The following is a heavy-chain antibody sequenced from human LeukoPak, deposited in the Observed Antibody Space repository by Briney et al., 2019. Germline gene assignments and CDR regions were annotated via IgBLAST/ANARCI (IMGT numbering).Heavy chain of an antibody. D-gene: IGHD3-10*01. CDR1: GFTFSSYG. CDR3: AKDLATLLWFGDSFDY. CDR2: IRYDGSNK. V-gene: IGHV3-30*02. Sequence: QPGGSLRLSCAASGFTFSSYGMHWVRQAPGKGLEWVAFIRYDGSNKYYADSVKGRFTISRDNSKNTLYLQMNSLRAEDTAVYYCAKDLATLLWFGDSFDYWGQGTLVTVSS. J-gene: IGHJ4*02.